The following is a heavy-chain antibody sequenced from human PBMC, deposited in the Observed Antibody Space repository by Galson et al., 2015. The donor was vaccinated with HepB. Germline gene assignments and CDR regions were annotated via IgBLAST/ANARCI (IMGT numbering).Heavy chain of an antibody. J-gene: IGHJ3*01. Sequence: GYYCSWIRQPPGKGLEWIGEINHSGSTNYNPSLKSRVTISVDTSKNQFSLKLSSVTAADTAVYYCARGFPDYGDYANSVWGQGTMVTVSS. CDR1: GYY. V-gene: IGHV4-34*01. D-gene: IGHD4-17*01. CDR3: ARGFPDYGDYANSV. CDR2: INHSGST.